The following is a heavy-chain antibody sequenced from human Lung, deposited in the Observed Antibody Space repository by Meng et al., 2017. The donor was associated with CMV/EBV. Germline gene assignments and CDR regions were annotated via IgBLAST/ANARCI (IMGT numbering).Heavy chain of an antibody. V-gene: IGHV4-61*03. CDR3: TRDTGLGEFYTWFDP. J-gene: IGHJ5*02. Sequence: SETLSLTCSVSGGSVNSGSNYWTWIRQPPGKGLEWIGHIDYRGVTKYNPSLRSRVTISSDTSRHHFSLKLSSVTAADTAVYYCTRDTGLGEFYTWFDPWGPGTLVTVSS. D-gene: IGHD3-16*01. CDR2: IDYRGVT. CDR1: GGSVNSGSNY.